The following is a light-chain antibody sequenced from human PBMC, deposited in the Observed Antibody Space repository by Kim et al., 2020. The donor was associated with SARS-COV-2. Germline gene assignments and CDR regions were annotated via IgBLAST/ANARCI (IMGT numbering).Light chain of an antibody. CDR2: DVS. CDR1: SSDVGGYNY. J-gene: IGLJ3*02. V-gene: IGLV2-14*03. CDR3: SSYTSSSTRV. Sequence: QSALTQPASVSGSPGQSFTISCTGTSSDVGGYNYVYWYQQHPGKAPKLMIYDVSKRPSGVSNRFSGSMSGNTASLTISGLQAEDEADYYCSSYTSSSTRVFGGGTQLTVL.